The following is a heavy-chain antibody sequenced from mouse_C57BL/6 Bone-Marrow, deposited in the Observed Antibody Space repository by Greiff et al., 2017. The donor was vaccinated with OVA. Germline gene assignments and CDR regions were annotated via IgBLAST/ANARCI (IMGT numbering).Heavy chain of an antibody. D-gene: IGHD2-3*01. Sequence: QVQLQQSGAELVRPGTSVKMSCKTSGYTFTNYWIGWAKQRPGHGLEWIGDIYPGGGYTNYNEKFKGKATLTADKSSSTAYMQFSSLTSEDSAIYYCARSTYDGYYPFAYWGQGTLVTVSA. CDR1: GYTFTNYW. CDR3: ARSTYDGYYPFAY. J-gene: IGHJ3*01. V-gene: IGHV1-63*01. CDR2: IYPGGGYT.